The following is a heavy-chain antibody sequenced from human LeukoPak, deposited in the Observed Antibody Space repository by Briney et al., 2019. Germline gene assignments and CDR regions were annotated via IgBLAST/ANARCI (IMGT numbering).Heavy chain of an antibody. D-gene: IGHD3-10*01. CDR3: VVMIRGAIT. CDR2: INQGGSDK. Sequence: GGSLRLSCTVSGFTFSSYWMSWVRQAPGKGLEWVANINQGGSDKSYVDSVKGRFTVSRDNAKKSLYLQMNSLKTEDTAVYYCVVMIRGAITLGQGTLVTVSS. V-gene: IGHV3-7*03. CDR1: GFTFSSYW. J-gene: IGHJ5*02.